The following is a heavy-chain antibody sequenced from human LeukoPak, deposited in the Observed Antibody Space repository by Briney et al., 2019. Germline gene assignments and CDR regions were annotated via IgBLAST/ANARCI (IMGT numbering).Heavy chain of an antibody. V-gene: IGHV4-39*07. J-gene: IGHJ4*02. CDR2: IYYSGST. D-gene: IGHD3-10*01. CDR1: GGSISSSSYY. CDR3: ARDVYGSGSPYFDY. Sequence: SETLSLTCTVSGGSISSSSYYWGWIRQPPGKGLEWIGSIYYSGSTYYNPSLKSRVTISVDTSKNQFSLKLSSVTAADTAVYYCARDVYGSGSPYFDYWGQGTLVTVPS.